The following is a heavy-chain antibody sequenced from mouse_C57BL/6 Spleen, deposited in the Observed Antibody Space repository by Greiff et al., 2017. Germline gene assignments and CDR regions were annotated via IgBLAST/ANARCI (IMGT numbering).Heavy chain of an antibody. J-gene: IGHJ1*03. Sequence: EVKLVESGGGLVQPGGSLSLSCAASGFTFTDYYMSWVRQPPGKALEWLGFIRNKANGYTTEYSASVKGRFTTSRDNSQSILYLQMNALRAEDSATYYCARSPLYYGSSYWYFDVWGTGTAVTVSS. CDR1: GFTFTDYY. CDR3: ARSPLYYGSSYWYFDV. D-gene: IGHD1-1*01. V-gene: IGHV7-3*01. CDR2: IRNKANGYTT.